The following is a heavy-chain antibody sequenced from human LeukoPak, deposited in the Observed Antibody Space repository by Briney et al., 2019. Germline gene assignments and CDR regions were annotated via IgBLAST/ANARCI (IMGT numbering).Heavy chain of an antibody. CDR1: GYSFTSYW. V-gene: IGHV5-51*01. Sequence: GESLKISCEGSGYSFTSYWIGWVRQMPGKGLEWMGIIYPGDSDTRYSPSFRGRVTISADKSISAAYLQWSSLKASDTAMYYCARSPGVRDAFDIWGQGTMVTVPS. CDR3: ARSPGVRDAFDI. J-gene: IGHJ3*02. CDR2: IYPGDSDT. D-gene: IGHD3-10*01.